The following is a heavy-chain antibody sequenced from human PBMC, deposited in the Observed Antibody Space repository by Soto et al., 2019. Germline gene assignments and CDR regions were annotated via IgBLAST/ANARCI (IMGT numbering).Heavy chain of an antibody. CDR3: IGGFPF. Sequence: GGSLRLSCTASGFPFGNFLMSWFRQAPGKGMEWVGFIRSQPYGGTAEYAASVRGRFTISRDDSKGIAYLQMNSLQTEDSGVYYCIGGFPFGGKGTLVTVSS. CDR2: IRSQPYGGTA. CDR1: GFPFGNFL. J-gene: IGHJ4*02. V-gene: IGHV3-49*03. D-gene: IGHD3-10*01.